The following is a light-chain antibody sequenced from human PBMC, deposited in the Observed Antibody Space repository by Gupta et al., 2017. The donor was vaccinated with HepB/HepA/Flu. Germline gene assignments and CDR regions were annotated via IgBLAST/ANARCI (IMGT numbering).Light chain of an antibody. CDR1: SSDVGGFNS. Sequence: STLAQPASVSESPCRSITIACTGTSSDVGGFNSVSWYQQYPGKAPKLLIYDVTTRPSGISTRFSASKSGNTASLTISGLQTEDEANYFCSSFTRTTTTLVLFGGGTKVTVL. J-gene: IGLJ2*01. CDR3: SSFTRTTTTLVL. V-gene: IGLV2-14*01. CDR2: DVT.